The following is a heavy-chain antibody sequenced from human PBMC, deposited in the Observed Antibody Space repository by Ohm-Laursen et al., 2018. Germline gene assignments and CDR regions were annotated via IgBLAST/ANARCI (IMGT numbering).Heavy chain of an antibody. CDR2: INYSGNT. Sequence: SETLSLTCTVSGGSISNYYWSWIRQPPGKGLEWIGHINYSGNTNYNPSLKSRVTISVDTSKNQFSLKLSSVSAADTAVYYCARDLGPAAINYFYGMDVWGQGTTVTVSS. CDR3: ARDLGPAAINYFYGMDV. V-gene: IGHV4-59*12. D-gene: IGHD2-2*01. J-gene: IGHJ6*02. CDR1: GGSISNYY.